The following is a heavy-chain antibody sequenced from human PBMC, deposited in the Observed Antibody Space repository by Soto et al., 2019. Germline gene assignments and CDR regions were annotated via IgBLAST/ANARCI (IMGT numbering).Heavy chain of an antibody. Sequence: GASVKVSCKASGYTFTGYYMHWVRQAPGQGLEWMGWINPNSGGTNYAQKFQGWVTMTRDTSATTAYMDLSSLRSEDTAVYYCARDYYYDSSGHFDYWGQGTLVTVSS. D-gene: IGHD3-22*01. J-gene: IGHJ4*02. CDR3: ARDYYYDSSGHFDY. CDR1: GYTFTGYY. CDR2: INPNSGGT. V-gene: IGHV1-2*04.